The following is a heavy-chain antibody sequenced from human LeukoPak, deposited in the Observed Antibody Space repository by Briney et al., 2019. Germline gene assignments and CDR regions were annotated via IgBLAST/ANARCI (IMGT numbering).Heavy chain of an antibody. Sequence: GGSLRLSCAASGFTFSDYWMHWVRQAPGMGLVWVSRIRGDGRDINYADSVKGRFTISRDNAKNTLYLEMNSLRAEDTAVYYCARLGMGSTGADYWSQGTLVTVSS. CDR2: IRGDGRDI. CDR1: GFTFSDYW. D-gene: IGHD1-26*01. J-gene: IGHJ4*02. CDR3: ARLGMGSTGADY. V-gene: IGHV3-74*01.